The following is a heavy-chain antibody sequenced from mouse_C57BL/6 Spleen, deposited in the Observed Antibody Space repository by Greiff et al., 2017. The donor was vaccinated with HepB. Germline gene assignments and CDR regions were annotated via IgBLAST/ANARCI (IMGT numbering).Heavy chain of an antibody. CDR3: ASMITTVRYWYFDV. CDR2: ISDGGSYT. CDR1: GFTFSSYA. D-gene: IGHD2-4*01. V-gene: IGHV5-4*01. J-gene: IGHJ1*03. Sequence: EVHLVESGGGLVKPGGSLKLSCAASGFTFSSYAMSWVRQTPEKRLEWVATISDGGSYTYYPDNVKGRFTISRDNAKNNLYLQMSHLKSEDTAMYYCASMITTVRYWYFDVWGTGTTVTVSS.